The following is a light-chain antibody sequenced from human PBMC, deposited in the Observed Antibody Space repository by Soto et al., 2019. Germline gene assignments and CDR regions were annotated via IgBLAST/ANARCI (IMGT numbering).Light chain of an antibody. J-gene: IGKJ3*01. Sequence: AIQLTQSPSSLSASVGDRVTITCRASQGITTTLAWYHQKPGKAPNLLIYNASGLQSGVPSRFSGSGSGTDFTRTVSSLQPEDFATYYCQQFYDYPLTFGPGTKVDI. V-gene: IGKV1D-13*01. CDR2: NAS. CDR3: QQFYDYPLT. CDR1: QGITTT.